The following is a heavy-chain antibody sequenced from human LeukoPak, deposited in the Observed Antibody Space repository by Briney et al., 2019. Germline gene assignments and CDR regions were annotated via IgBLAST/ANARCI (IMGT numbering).Heavy chain of an antibody. CDR1: GYTFTGYY. Sequence: ASVKVSCKASGYTFTGYYMHCVRQAPGQGLEWIGWINPNSGDTSYAQNFQGRVTMTRDTSISTAYMELSRLRSDDTAVYFCARDSSDHPNAFDIWAQGTMVTVSS. J-gene: IGHJ3*02. CDR3: ARDSSDHPNAFDI. V-gene: IGHV1-2*02. CDR2: INPNSGDT. D-gene: IGHD6-19*01.